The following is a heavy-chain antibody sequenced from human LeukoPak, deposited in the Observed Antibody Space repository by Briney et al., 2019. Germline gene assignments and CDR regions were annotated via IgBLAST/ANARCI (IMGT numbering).Heavy chain of an antibody. Sequence: ASVKVSCKASGYTFTSYGISWVRQAPGQGLEWMGWISAYNGNTNYAQKLQGRVTMTTDTSTSTAYMELRSLRSDDTAVYYCARGSGRYFDWLLYTPDPYFDYWGQGTLVTVSS. D-gene: IGHD3-9*01. CDR2: ISAYNGNT. V-gene: IGHV1-18*01. J-gene: IGHJ4*02. CDR3: ARGSGRYFDWLLYTPDPYFDY. CDR1: GYTFTSYG.